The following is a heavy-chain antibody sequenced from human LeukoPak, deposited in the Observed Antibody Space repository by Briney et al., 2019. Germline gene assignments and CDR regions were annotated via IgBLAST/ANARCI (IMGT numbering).Heavy chain of an antibody. D-gene: IGHD4-17*01. J-gene: IGHJ4*02. CDR3: VRDYGDYLFDY. Sequence: PGGSLRLSCAASGFTFSIFAMHWVRQAPGKQLEYVSAMSSNGGSTYYANSVKGRFTISRDNSKNTLYLQMGSLRPEDMAVYYCVRDYGDYLFDYWGQGTLVTVSS. CDR2: MSSNGGST. V-gene: IGHV3-64*01. CDR1: GFTFSIFA.